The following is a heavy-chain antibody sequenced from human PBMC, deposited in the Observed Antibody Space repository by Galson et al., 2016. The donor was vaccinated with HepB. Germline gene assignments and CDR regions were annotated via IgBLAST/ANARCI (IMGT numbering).Heavy chain of an antibody. CDR1: GGSIISTNW. Sequence: SETLSLTCAVSGGSIISTNWWSWVRQPPGKGLEWIGEIYHSGSTNYNPSLESRVTISVDKSKNQFSLKLSSVTAADTAVYYCAGQKAVTGHFDYWGQGTLVTVSS. J-gene: IGHJ4*02. D-gene: IGHD4-11*01. CDR3: AGQKAVTGHFDY. CDR2: IYHSGST. V-gene: IGHV4-4*02.